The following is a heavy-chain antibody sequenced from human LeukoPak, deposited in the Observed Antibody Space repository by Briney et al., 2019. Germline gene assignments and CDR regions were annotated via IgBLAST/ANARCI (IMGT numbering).Heavy chain of an antibody. V-gene: IGHV3-23*01. CDR1: GFTFITYT. J-gene: IGHJ5*02. D-gene: IGHD3-10*01. CDR3: AKDFGRDLGGPGS. Sequence: GGSLRLSCAASGFTFITYTMAWVRQAPGGGLEWVSGISGHGGPYYADSVRGRFAISRDNSKSTLYLEMNSLRVEDTAVYYCAKDFGRDLGGPGSWGRGTLVIVSS. CDR2: ISGHGGP.